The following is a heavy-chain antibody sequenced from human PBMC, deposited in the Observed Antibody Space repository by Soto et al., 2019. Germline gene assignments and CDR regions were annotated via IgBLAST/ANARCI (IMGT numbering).Heavy chain of an antibody. CDR2: IYYSGST. CDR3: ARQQQLAPEYFQH. J-gene: IGHJ1*01. V-gene: IGHV4-39*01. D-gene: IGHD6-13*01. Sequence: SETLSLTCTVSGGSISSSSYYWGWIRQPPGKGLEWIGSIYYSGSTYYNPSLKSRVTISVDTSKNQFSLKLSSVTAADTAVYYCARQQQLAPEYFQHWGQGTLVTVSS. CDR1: GGSISSSSYY.